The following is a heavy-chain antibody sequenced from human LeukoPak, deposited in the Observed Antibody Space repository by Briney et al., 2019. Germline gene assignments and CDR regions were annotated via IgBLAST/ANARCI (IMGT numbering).Heavy chain of an antibody. D-gene: IGHD2-21*02. CDR3: AREGGSGYCGGDCYPN. Sequence: GGSLRLSCAASGFIFSSYEMNWVRQAPGKGLEWVSYISSSGSTIYYADSVKGRFTISRDNAKNSLYLQMNSLRAEDTAVYYCAREGGSGYCGGDCYPNWGQGTLVTVSS. CDR2: ISSSGSTI. V-gene: IGHV3-48*03. J-gene: IGHJ4*02. CDR1: GFIFSSYE.